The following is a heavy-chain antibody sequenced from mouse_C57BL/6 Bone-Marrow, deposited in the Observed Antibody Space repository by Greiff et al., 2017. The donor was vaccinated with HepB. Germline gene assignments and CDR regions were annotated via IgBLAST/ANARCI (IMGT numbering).Heavy chain of an antibody. D-gene: IGHD2-5*01. CDR3: ANYSNYDSYWYFDG. CDR1: GYTFTSYW. J-gene: IGHJ1*03. CDR2: IYPGSGST. V-gene: IGHV1-55*01. Sequence: QVQLQQPGAELVKPGASVKMSCKASGYTFTSYWITWVKQRPGQGLEWIGDIYPGSGSTNYNEKFKSKATLTVDTSSSTAYMQLSSLTSEDSAVYYCANYSNYDSYWYFDGWGTGTTVTVSS.